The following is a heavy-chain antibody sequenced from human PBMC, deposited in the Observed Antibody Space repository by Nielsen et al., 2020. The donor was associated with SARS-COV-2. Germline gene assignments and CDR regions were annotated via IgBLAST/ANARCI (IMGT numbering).Heavy chain of an antibody. Sequence: SETLSLTCTVSGGSIRSEGSYWSWIRQHPRKGLEWIGDRAYSGNTYYNPSLKSRLIISVDTSKNQFSLSLNSVTDADTAIYYCARGAAFFDPWGQGIRVTVSS. CDR2: RAYSGNT. D-gene: IGHD2-15*01. V-gene: IGHV4-31*03. CDR3: ARGAAFFDP. J-gene: IGHJ5*02. CDR1: GGSIRSEGSY.